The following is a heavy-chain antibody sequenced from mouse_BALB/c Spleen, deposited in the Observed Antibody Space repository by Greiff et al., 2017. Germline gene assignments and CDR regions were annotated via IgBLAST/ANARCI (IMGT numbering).Heavy chain of an antibody. D-gene: IGHD2-3*01. Sequence: EVQGVESGGGLVKPGGSLKLSCAASGFAFSSYDMSWVRQTPEKRLEWVATISDGGSYTYYPDSVKGRFTISRDNAKNNPYLQMSSLKSEDTAMYYCARDEGDDGYYGAMDYWGQGTSVTVSS. V-gene: IGHV5-4*02. CDR2: ISDGGSYT. J-gene: IGHJ4*01. CDR1: GFAFSSYD. CDR3: ARDEGDDGYYGAMDY.